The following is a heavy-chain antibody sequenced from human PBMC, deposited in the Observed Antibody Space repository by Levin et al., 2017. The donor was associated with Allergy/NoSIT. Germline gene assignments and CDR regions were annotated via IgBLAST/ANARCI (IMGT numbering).Heavy chain of an antibody. CDR1: GYTFTSYD. D-gene: IGHD4-17*01. J-gene: IGHJ5*02. V-gene: IGHV1-8*01. CDR3: AKRLRAHRYWFDP. CDR2: MNPNSGNT. Sequence: GESLKISCKASGYTFTSYDINWVRQATGQGLEWMGWMNPNSGNTGYAQKFQGRVTMTRNTSISTAYMELSSLRSEDTAVYYCAKRLRAHRYWFDPWGQGTLVTVSS.